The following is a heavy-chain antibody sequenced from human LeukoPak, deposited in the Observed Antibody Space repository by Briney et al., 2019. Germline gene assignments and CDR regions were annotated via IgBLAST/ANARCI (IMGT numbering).Heavy chain of an antibody. V-gene: IGHV3-7*01. CDR1: GFTFSSYW. J-gene: IGHJ6*02. D-gene: IGHD3-22*01. CDR3: ARDYYDSSGYYQTIYYYYGMDV. Sequence: GGSLRLSWAASGFTFSSYWMSWVRQAPGKGLEWVANIKQDGSEKYYVDSVKGRFTISRDNAKNSLYLQMNSLRAEDTAVYYCARDYYDSSGYYQTIYYYYGMDVWGQGTTVTVSS. CDR2: IKQDGSEK.